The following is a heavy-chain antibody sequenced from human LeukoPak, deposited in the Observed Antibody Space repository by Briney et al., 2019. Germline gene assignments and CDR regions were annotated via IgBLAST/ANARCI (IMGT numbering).Heavy chain of an antibody. V-gene: IGHV3-20*04. CDR2: INWNGGSR. J-gene: IGHJ4*02. D-gene: IGHD5-24*01. Sequence: TGGSLRLSCAASGFTFDDYGMSWVRQAPGKGLEWVSGINWNGGSRGYADSVKGRVTISRDNAKNSLYLQMNSLRAEDTALYYCARSGYNQYYFDYWGQGTLVTVSS. CDR1: GFTFDDYG. CDR3: ARSGYNQYYFDY.